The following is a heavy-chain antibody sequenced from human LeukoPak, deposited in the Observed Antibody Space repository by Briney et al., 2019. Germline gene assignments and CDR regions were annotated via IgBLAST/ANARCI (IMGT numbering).Heavy chain of an antibody. CDR3: AKGRDGDYDDYYGMDV. CDR2: ISGSGGST. J-gene: IGHJ6*02. CDR1: GFTFSSYA. Sequence: GGSLRLSCAASGFTFSSYAMSWVRQAPGKGLEWVSGISGSGGSTYYADSVKGQFTISRDNSKNTLYLQMNSLRAEDTAVYYCAKGRDGDYDDYYGMDVWGQGTSVTVSS. D-gene: IGHD4-17*01. V-gene: IGHV3-23*01.